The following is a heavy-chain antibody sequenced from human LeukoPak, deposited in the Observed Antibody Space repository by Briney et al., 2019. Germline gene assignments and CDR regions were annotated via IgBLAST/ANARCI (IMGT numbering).Heavy chain of an antibody. V-gene: IGHV3-30*02. CDR2: TRYDGSNK. CDR3: AKDRTPKVMVRGVIDY. D-gene: IGHD3-10*01. Sequence: PGGSLRLSCAASGFTFSSYWMHWVRQAPGKGLEWVAFTRYDGSNKYYADSVKGRFTISRDNSKNTLYLQMNSLRAEDTAVYYCAKDRTPKVMVRGVIDYWGQGTLVTVSS. J-gene: IGHJ4*02. CDR1: GFTFSSYW.